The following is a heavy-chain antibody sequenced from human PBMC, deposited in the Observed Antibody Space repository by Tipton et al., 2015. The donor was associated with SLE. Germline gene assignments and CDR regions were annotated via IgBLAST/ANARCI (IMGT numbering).Heavy chain of an antibody. V-gene: IGHV4-34*01. J-gene: IGHJ2*01. D-gene: IGHD3-3*01. Sequence: TLSLTCAVYGGSFSGYYWSWIRQPPGKGLEWIGEINQSGSTNYNASLKSRVAISVDTSKNQFSLRLSPVTAADSAVYYCARHIYDFWSDARYFDLWGRGTLVTVSS. CDR1: GGSFSGYY. CDR2: INQSGST. CDR3: ARHIYDFWSDARYFDL.